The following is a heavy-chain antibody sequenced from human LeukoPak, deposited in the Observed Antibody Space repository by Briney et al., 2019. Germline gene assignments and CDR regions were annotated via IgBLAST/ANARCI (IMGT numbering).Heavy chain of an antibody. CDR1: GGSFSGYY. CDR2: INHSGST. V-gene: IGHV4-34*01. Sequence: SETLSLTCAVYGGSFSGYYWSWIRQPPGKGLEWIGEINHSGSTNYNPSLKSRVTISVDTSKNQFSLKLSSVTAADTAVYYCARGLGVWGQGTAVTVSS. J-gene: IGHJ6*02. CDR3: ARGLGV.